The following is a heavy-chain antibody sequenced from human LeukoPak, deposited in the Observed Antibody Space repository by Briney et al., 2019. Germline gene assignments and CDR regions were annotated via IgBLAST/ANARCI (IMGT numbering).Heavy chain of an antibody. CDR1: GFTVSSNH. CDR2: IFSGGST. J-gene: IGHJ4*02. D-gene: IGHD1-1*01. CDR3: ARGPAGYN. V-gene: IGHV3-53*01. Sequence: GGSLRLSCAASGFTVSSNHMSWVRQAPGKRLEWVSVIFSGGSTDYADSVKGRFTISRDILKNTLYLQMNSLRAEDTAVYYCARGPAGYNWGQGTLVTVSS.